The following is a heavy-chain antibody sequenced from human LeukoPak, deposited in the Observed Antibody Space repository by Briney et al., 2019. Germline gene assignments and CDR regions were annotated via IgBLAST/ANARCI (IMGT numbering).Heavy chain of an antibody. CDR2: IYYSGNT. CDR1: GVSISTYY. Sequence: SETLSLTCTVSGVSISTYYWSWIRQPPGKGLEWIGYIYYSGNTNYNPSLKSRVTISADTSKNQFSLKLNSVTAADTAVYYCARKYSDAFDIWGQGTMVTVSS. D-gene: IGHD2-21*01. CDR3: ARKYSDAFDI. V-gene: IGHV4-59*08. J-gene: IGHJ3*02.